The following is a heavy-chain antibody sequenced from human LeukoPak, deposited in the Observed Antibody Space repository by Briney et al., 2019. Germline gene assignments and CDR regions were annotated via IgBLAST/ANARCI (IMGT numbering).Heavy chain of an antibody. CDR3: ARDHQAYCGGDCYSPFDY. CDR2: INPNSGGT. Sequence: ASVKVSCKASGYTFTAYYMHWVRQAPGQGLEWMGCINPNSGGTNYAQKFQGRVTMTRDTSISTAYMELSRLRSDDTAVYYCARDHQAYCGGDCYSPFDYWGQGTLVTVSS. CDR1: GYTFTAYY. J-gene: IGHJ4*02. D-gene: IGHD2-21*02. V-gene: IGHV1-2*02.